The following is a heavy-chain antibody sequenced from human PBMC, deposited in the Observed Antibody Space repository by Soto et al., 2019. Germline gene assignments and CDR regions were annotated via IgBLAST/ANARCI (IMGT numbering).Heavy chain of an antibody. CDR3: ARGRAGTMDV. D-gene: IGHD1-1*01. CDR2: IYYSGSA. CDR1: GGSISSGGYY. V-gene: IGHV4-31*03. J-gene: IGHJ6*02. Sequence: SETLSLTCTVSGGSISSGGYYWSWIRQHPGKGLEWIGYIYYSGSAYYNPSLKSRVTISVDTSKNQFSLKLSSVTAADTAVYYCARGRAGTMDVWGRGTTVTVSS.